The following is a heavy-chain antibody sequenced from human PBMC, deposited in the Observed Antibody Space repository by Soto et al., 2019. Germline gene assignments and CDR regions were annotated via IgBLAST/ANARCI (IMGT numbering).Heavy chain of an antibody. J-gene: IGHJ6*02. D-gene: IGHD2-2*01. CDR3: ARHISTFRYYYYAMDV. V-gene: IGHV5-51*01. Sequence: GESLKISCKGSGYTFTDYWIGWVRQLPGKGLEWMGIIYPGDSDTRYSPSFQGHVTITVDKSTSTAYLQWNTLKASDTAMYYCARHISTFRYYYYAMDVWGQGTTVPVS. CDR1: GYTFTDYW. CDR2: IYPGDSDT.